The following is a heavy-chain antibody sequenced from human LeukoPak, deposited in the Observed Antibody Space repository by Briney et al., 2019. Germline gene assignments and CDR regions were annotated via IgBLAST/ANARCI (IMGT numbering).Heavy chain of an antibody. V-gene: IGHV3-48*04. CDR3: AELGITMIGGV. D-gene: IGHD3-10*02. J-gene: IGHJ6*04. Sequence: GGSLRLSCAASGFTFSNSWMNWVRQAPGKGLEWVSYISSSGSTIYYADSVKGRFTISRDNAKNSLYLQMNSLRAEDTAVYYCAELGITMIGGVWGKGTTVTISS. CDR1: GFTFSNSW. CDR2: ISSSGSTI.